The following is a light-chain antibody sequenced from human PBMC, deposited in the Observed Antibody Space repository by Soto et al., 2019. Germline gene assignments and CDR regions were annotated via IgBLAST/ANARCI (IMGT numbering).Light chain of an antibody. V-gene: IGKV1-5*03. J-gene: IGKJ1*01. Sequence: IQMTQPPSTLSGSVGGRVTITCRPSQTISSWLAWYQHKPGKAPKLLIYKASTLKSGVPSRFRGSGSGTEFTVAIGSLQPDDFATCYCQHYNGYSEPFGQVTKVDIK. CDR1: QTISSW. CDR2: KAS. CDR3: QHYNGYSEP.